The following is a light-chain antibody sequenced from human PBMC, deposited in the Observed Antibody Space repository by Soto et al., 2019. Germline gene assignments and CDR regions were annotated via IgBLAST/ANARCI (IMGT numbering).Light chain of an antibody. CDR3: QQRSNFIT. Sequence: EMLLTQSPSTLSLSPGERATLSCRARQSISSYLAWYQQKPGQAPRLLIYDASNRATGIPARFSGSASGTDSTLTISSLESEDFAVYYCQQRSNFITFGQGTKVDIK. CDR2: DAS. CDR1: QSISSY. V-gene: IGKV3-11*01. J-gene: IGKJ1*01.